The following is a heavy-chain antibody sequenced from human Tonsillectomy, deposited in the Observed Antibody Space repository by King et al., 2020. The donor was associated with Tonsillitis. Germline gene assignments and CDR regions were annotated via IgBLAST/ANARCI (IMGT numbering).Heavy chain of an antibody. CDR2: ISWNSGSI. V-gene: IGHV3-9*01. Sequence: VQLVESGGGLVQPGRSLRLSCAASGFTFDDYAMHWVRQAPGKGLEWVSGISWNSGSIGYADSVKGRFTISRDNAKNSLYLQMNSLRAEDTALYYCAKGEGYSGYEPHYYFDYWGQGTLVTVSS. D-gene: IGHD5-12*01. J-gene: IGHJ4*02. CDR3: AKGEGYSGYEPHYYFDY. CDR1: GFTFDDYA.